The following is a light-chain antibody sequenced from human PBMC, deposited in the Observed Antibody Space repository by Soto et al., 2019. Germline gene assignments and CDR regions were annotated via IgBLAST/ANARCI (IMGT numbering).Light chain of an antibody. V-gene: IGKV1-5*03. CDR3: QHYNSYSAA. J-gene: IGKJ1*01. CDR2: KAS. Sequence: SQRTLSHSTLSGSVGDRVTITCRASQTISSWLAWYQQKPGKAPKLLIYKASTLKSGVPSRFSGSGSGTEFTLTISSLQPDDFATYYCQHYNSYSAAFGQGTKV. CDR1: QTISSW.